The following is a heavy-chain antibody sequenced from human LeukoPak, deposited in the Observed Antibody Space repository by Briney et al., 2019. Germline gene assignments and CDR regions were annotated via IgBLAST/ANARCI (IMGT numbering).Heavy chain of an antibody. V-gene: IGHV1-46*01. D-gene: IGHD5-18*01. CDR2: INPSGGST. CDR1: EYTFTSYY. J-gene: IGHJ6*02. CDR3: ARDRLQLWFRSYYGMDV. Sequence: ASVKVSCKASEYTFTSYYMHWVRQAPGQGLEWMGIINPSGGSTSYAQKFQGRVTMTRDTSTSTVYMELSSLRSEDTAVYYCARDRLQLWFRSYYGMDVWGQGTTVTVSS.